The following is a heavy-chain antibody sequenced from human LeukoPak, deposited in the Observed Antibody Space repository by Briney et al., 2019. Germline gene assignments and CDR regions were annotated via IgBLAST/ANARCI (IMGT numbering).Heavy chain of an antibody. V-gene: IGHV3-21*01. CDR3: ARDNDYGELDY. CDR1: GFTFSSYS. J-gene: IGHJ4*02. D-gene: IGHD4-17*01. CDR2: ISSSNSYR. Sequence: GGSLRLSCAASGFTFSSYSMNWVRQAPGKGLEWVSSISSSNSYRYYADSVKGRFTISKDNAKNSLYLQMNSLRAEDTAVYYCARDNDYGELDYWGQGTLVTVSS.